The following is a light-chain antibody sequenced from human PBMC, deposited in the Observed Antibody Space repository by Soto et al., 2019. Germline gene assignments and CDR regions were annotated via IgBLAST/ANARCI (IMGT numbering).Light chain of an antibody. V-gene: IGKV1-9*01. CDR3: QQFGSSPGFS. CDR2: AAS. Sequence: DIQLTQSPSFLSASVGDRVTITCRASQGISSYLAWYQQKPGKAPKLLIYAASTLQSGVPSRFSGSGSGTEFSLTISSLQPEDFATYYCQQFGSSPGFSFGPGTKVDIK. J-gene: IGKJ3*01. CDR1: QGISSY.